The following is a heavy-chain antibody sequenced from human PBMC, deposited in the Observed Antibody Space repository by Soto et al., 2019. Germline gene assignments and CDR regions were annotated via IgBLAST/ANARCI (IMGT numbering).Heavy chain of an antibody. V-gene: IGHV1-2*04. Sequence: QVQLVQSGAEVKKPGASVKVSCKASGYTFTGYYMHWVRQAPGQGLEWMGWINPNSGGTNYAQKFQGWVTMTRDTSNSTAYMELSRLRSDDTAVYYCARVGGEKGYDYIWGSFDYWGQGTLVTVSS. D-gene: IGHD3-16*01. CDR3: ARVGGEKGYDYIWGSFDY. CDR1: GYTFTGYY. CDR2: INPNSGGT. J-gene: IGHJ4*02.